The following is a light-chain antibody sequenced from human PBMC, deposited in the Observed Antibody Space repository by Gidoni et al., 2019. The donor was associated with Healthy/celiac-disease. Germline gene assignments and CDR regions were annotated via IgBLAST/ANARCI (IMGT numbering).Light chain of an antibody. J-gene: IGKJ2*01. CDR1: QSVSSN. V-gene: IGKV3-15*01. Sequence: DIVMTHSPATLSVSPGERATLSCRASQSVSSNLAWYRQKPGQAPRRLIYGASTRATGIPARFSGSGSGTEFTLTISSLQSEDFAVYYCQQYNNWPPMYTFGQGTKLEIK. CDR3: QQYNNWPPMYT. CDR2: GAS.